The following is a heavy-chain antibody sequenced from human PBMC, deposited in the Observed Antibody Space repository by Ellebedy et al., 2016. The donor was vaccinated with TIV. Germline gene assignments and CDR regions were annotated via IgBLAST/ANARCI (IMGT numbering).Heavy chain of an antibody. J-gene: IGHJ4*02. CDR3: ARESRSSSGY. CDR2: IRPDGSEE. Sequence: GESLKISCVASGFIFGSYWMSWVRQAPGKGLEWVANIRPDGSEEQYVDSVKGRFTVSRDNAKNSLYLQMNSLRAEDTAVYYCARESRSSSGYWGQGTLVTVSS. D-gene: IGHD6-19*01. CDR1: GFIFGSYW. V-gene: IGHV3-7*03.